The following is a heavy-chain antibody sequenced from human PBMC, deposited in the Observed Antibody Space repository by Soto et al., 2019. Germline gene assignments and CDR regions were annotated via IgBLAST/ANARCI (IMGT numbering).Heavy chain of an antibody. CDR2: IFPLLAMV. Sequence: QVHLVQSGAEMKKPGSSVKVSCKVSGGDLTNSGVSWVRQAPGQGLEWMGGIFPLLAMVDYSQKFQGRVTITADESTYTVYMDLGSLRSEDTAVYDCAKEDGAGFKSWGQGTLVLVSS. D-gene: IGHD1-26*01. CDR3: AKEDGAGFKS. J-gene: IGHJ4*02. CDR1: GGDLTNSG. V-gene: IGHV1-69*04.